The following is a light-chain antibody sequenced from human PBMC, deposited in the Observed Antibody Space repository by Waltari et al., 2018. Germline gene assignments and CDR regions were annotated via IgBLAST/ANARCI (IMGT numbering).Light chain of an antibody. J-gene: IGKJ4*01. Sequence: DIVMTPSPDSLAVSLGARAPVNCQYSPSVLYSSKNKNYLAWYQQKPGQPPELLIHSASSRESGVPDRFSGSGSGTDFTLTISSLQAEDVAVYYCQQYYSTPLTFGGGTKVEIK. V-gene: IGKV4-1*01. CDR2: SAS. CDR1: PSVLYSSKNKNY. CDR3: QQYYSTPLT.